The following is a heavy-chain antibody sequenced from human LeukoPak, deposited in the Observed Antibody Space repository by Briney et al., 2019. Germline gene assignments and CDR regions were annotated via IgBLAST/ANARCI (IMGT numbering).Heavy chain of an antibody. V-gene: IGHV1-3*01. J-gene: IGHJ6*02. Sequence: ASVKVSCKASGYTFTSYAMHWVRQAPGQRLEWMGWINAGNGDTKYSQKFQGRVTITRDTSASTAYIELSSLRSEDTAVYYCARSGSGSYYSHQVLYYYYGMDVWGQGTTVTVSS. CDR2: INAGNGDT. CDR1: GYTFTSYA. CDR3: ARSGSGSYYSHQVLYYYYGMDV. D-gene: IGHD3-10*01.